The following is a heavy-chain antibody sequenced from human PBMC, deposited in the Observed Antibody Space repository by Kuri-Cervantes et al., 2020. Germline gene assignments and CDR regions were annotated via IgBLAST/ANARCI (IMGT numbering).Heavy chain of an antibody. Sequence: SETLSLTCTVSGGSISSSSYYWGWIRQPPGKGLEWIGYIYHSGSTYYNPSLKSRVTISVDRSKNQFSLKLSSVTAADTAVYYCARGGTGTTSVGAVHWFDPWGQGTLVTVSS. CDR2: IYHSGST. J-gene: IGHJ5*02. V-gene: IGHV4-30-2*01. D-gene: IGHD1-7*01. CDR1: GGSISSSSYY. CDR3: ARGGTGTTSVGAVHWFDP.